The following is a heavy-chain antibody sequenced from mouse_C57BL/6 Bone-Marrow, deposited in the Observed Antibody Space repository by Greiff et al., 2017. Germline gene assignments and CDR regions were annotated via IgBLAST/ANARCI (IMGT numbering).Heavy chain of an antibody. CDR2: FHPNSGST. CDR1: GYTFTSYW. D-gene: IGHD2-1*01. J-gene: IGHJ3*01. V-gene: IGHV1-64*01. CDR3: ARGRFGNSFAY. Sequence: QVQLQQSGAELVKPGASVKLSCKASGYTFTSYWMHWVKQRPGQGLEWIGMFHPNSGSTNYNEKFKSKATLTVDKSSSPAYMQLSSLTSEDAAVYYCARGRFGNSFAYWGQGTLVTVSA.